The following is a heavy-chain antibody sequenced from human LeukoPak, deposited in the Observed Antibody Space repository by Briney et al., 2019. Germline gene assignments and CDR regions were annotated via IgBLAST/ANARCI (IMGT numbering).Heavy chain of an antibody. CDR1: GFTFSSYG. CDR2: IRYDGSNK. V-gene: IGHV3-30*02. CDR3: ARRRRDSSSWYFDY. Sequence: GGSLRLSCAASGFTFSSYGMHWVRQAPGKGLEWVAFIRYDGSNKYYADSVKGRFTISRDNSKNTLYLQMNSLRAEDTAVYYCARRRRDSSSWYFDYWGQGTLVTVSS. D-gene: IGHD6-13*01. J-gene: IGHJ4*02.